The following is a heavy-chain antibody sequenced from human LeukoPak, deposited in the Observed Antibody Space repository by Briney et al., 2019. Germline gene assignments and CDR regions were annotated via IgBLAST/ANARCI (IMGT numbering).Heavy chain of an antibody. D-gene: IGHD2-21*02. J-gene: IGHJ4*02. CDR1: GGSFSGYY. CDR2: INHSGST. Sequence: SETLSLTCAVYGGSFSGYYWSWIRQPPGKGLEWIGEINHSGSTNYNPSLKSRVTISVDTSKNQFSLKLSSVTAADTAVYYCARRDTGRIVVVTGGGTYFDYWGQGTLVTVSS. V-gene: IGHV4-34*01. CDR3: ARRDTGRIVVVTGGGTYFDY.